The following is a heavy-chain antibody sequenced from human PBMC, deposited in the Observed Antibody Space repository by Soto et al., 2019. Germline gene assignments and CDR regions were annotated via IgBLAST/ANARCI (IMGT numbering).Heavy chain of an antibody. CDR3: ASDTVYYGMDV. Sequence: EVQLVESGGGLVQPGGSLRLSCAASGFTFSSYWMSWVRQAPGKGLEWVANIKQDGSEKYYVDSVKGRFTISRDNAKNALYLQMNCRGAEDTAVYYCASDTVYYGMDVWGQGTTVTVSS. D-gene: IGHD2-8*02. CDR1: GFTFSSYW. CDR2: IKQDGSEK. J-gene: IGHJ6*02. V-gene: IGHV3-7*01.